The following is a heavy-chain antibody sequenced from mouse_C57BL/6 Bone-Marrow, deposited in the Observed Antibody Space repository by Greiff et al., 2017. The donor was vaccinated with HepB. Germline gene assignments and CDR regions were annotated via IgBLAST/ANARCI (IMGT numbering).Heavy chain of an antibody. CDR1: GYTFTDYN. CDR2: INPNNGGT. D-gene: IGHD1-1*01. V-gene: IGHV1-22*01. CDR3: ARRGDYGSRFSMDY. Sequence: VQLQQSGPELVKPGASVKMSCKASGYTFTDYNMHWVKQSHGKSLEWIGYINPNNGGTSYNQKFKGKATLTVNKSSSTAYMELRSLTSEDSAVYDCARRGDYGSRFSMDYWGQGTSVTVSS. J-gene: IGHJ4*01.